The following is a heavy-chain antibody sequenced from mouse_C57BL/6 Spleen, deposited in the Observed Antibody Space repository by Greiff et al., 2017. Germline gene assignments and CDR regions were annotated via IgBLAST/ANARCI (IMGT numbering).Heavy chain of an antibody. D-gene: IGHD2-2*01. CDR2: IYPGGGYT. J-gene: IGHJ4*01. CDR1: GYTFTNYW. Sequence: QVHVKQSGAELVRPGTSVKMSCKASGYTFTNYWIGWAKQRPGHGLEWIGDIYPGGGYTNYNEKFKGKATLTADKSSSTAYMQFSSLTSEDSAIYYCARRGGYDGYAMDYWGQGTSVTVSS. CDR3: ARRGGYDGYAMDY. V-gene: IGHV1-63*01.